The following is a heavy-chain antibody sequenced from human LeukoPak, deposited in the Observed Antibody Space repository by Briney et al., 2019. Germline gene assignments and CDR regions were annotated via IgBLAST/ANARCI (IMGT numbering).Heavy chain of an antibody. CDR3: ARVGRGITMIFRVHRAFDI. J-gene: IGHJ3*02. CDR1: GYTLTELS. V-gene: IGHV1-24*01. Sequence: ASVKVSCKVSGYTLTELSMHWVRQAPGKGLEWMGGFDPEDGETIYAQKFQGRVTITADESTSTAYMELSSLRSEDTAVYYCARVGRGITMIFRVHRAFDIWGQGTMVTVSS. D-gene: IGHD3-22*01. CDR2: FDPEDGET.